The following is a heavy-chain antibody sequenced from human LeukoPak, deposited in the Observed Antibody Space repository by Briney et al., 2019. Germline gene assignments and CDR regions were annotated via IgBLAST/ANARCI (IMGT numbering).Heavy chain of an antibody. D-gene: IGHD3-10*01. Sequence: GGSLRLSCAASGFTFSTYWMHWVRQAPGKGLVWVSRINSDENNTNYADSVKGRFTISRDNAKNTLYLQMNSLRAEDTAVYFCARVLDGSGSRSFDYWGQGTLVTVSS. V-gene: IGHV3-74*01. CDR3: ARVLDGSGSRSFDY. CDR1: GFTFSTYW. J-gene: IGHJ4*02. CDR2: INSDENNT.